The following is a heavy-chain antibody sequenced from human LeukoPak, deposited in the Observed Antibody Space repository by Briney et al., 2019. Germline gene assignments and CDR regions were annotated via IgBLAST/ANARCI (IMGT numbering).Heavy chain of an antibody. V-gene: IGHV1-69*13. D-gene: IGHD2-21*02. CDR1: GGTFSSYA. J-gene: IGHJ4*02. Sequence: ASVKVSCKASGGTFSSYAISWVRQAPGQGLEWMGGIIPIFGTANYAQKFQGRVTITADESTSTAYMELSSLRSEDTAVYYCARDFGMVVTATPFDYWGQGTLVTVSS. CDR3: ARDFGMVVTATPFDY. CDR2: IIPIFGTA.